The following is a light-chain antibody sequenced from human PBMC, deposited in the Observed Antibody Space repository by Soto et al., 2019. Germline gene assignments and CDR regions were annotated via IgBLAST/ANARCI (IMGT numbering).Light chain of an antibody. J-gene: IGKJ4*01. CDR2: KAS. CDR3: QQYNAYPLT. CDR1: QRIISW. V-gene: IGKV1-5*03. Sequence: DIQMTQSPSTLPASLGARASTTCRASQRIISWLAWYQQKPGKAPKLLIYKASTLESGVPSRFSGSESGTEFTLTISNLQPDDIATYYCQQYNAYPLTFGGGTKVDLK.